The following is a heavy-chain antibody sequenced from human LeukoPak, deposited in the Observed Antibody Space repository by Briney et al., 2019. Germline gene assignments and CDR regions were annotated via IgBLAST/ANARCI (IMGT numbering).Heavy chain of an antibody. CDR1: GGSISSYY. D-gene: IGHD3-10*01. CDR3: ARRYGSGSYYNPSRYYYGMDV. CDR2: IYYSGST. J-gene: IGHJ6*02. Sequence: PSETLSLTCTVSGGSISSYYWSWIRQPPGKGLEWIGYIYYSGSTNYNPSLNSRVTISVDTSKNQFSLKLSSVTAADTAVYYCARRYGSGSYYNPSRYYYGMDVWGQGTTVTVSS. V-gene: IGHV4-59*08.